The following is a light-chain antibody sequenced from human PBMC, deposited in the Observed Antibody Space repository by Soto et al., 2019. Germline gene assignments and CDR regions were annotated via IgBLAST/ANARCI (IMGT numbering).Light chain of an antibody. V-gene: IGLV2-14*03. CDR1: SSDVGAYNY. J-gene: IGLJ1*01. CDR3: SSFTRSNSYV. Sequence: QSALTQPASVSGSAGQSITISCTGTSSDVGAYNYVSWYQQHPGKVPKLMIYDVSDRPSGVSNRFSGSKSGNTASLTISGLQAEDEADYYCSSFTRSNSYVFGTGTKLTV. CDR2: DVS.